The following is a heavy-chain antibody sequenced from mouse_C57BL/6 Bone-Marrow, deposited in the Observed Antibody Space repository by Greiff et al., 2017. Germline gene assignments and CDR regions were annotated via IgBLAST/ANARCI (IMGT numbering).Heavy chain of an antibody. J-gene: IGHJ4*01. V-gene: IGHV7-1*01. CDR2: SRNKANDYTT. CDR1: GFTFSDFY. Sequence: EVKLVESGGGLVQSGRSLRLSCATSGFTFSDFYMEWVRQAPGKGLEWIAASRNKANDYTTEYSASVKGRFIVSRDTSQSILYLQMNALGAEDTAIYYCARDAWREAMDYWGQGTSVTVSS. CDR3: ARDAWREAMDY.